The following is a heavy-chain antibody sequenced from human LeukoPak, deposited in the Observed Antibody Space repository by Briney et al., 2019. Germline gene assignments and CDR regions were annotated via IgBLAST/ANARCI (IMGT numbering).Heavy chain of an antibody. D-gene: IGHD3-3*01. CDR3: ASTIFGVVISPDAFDI. J-gene: IGHJ3*02. V-gene: IGHV1-18*01. Sequence: VASVKVSCKASGYTFTSYGISWVRQAPGQGLEWMGWISAYNGNTNYAQKLQGRVTMTTDTSTSTAYMELSSLRSEDTAVYYCASTIFGVVISPDAFDIWGQGTMVTVSS. CDR1: GYTFTSYG. CDR2: ISAYNGNT.